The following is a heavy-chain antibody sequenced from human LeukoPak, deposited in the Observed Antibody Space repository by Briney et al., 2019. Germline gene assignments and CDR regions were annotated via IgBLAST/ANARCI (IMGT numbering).Heavy chain of an antibody. D-gene: IGHD3-10*01. CDR3: ARAAHYYGSGSRGAHFDY. V-gene: IGHV4-34*01. J-gene: IGHJ4*02. CDR1: GGSFSGYY. Sequence: PSETLSLTCAVYGGSFSGYYWSWIRQPPGKGLEWIGEINHSGSTNYNPSLKSRVTISVDTSKNQFSLKPSSVTAADTAVYYCARAAHYYGSGSRGAHFDYWGQGTLVTVSS. CDR2: INHSGST.